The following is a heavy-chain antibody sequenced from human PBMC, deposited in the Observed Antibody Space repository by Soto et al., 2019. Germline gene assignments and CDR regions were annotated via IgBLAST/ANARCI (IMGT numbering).Heavy chain of an antibody. D-gene: IGHD6-13*01. V-gene: IGHV3-33*01. CDR2: IWYDGSNK. CDR1: GFTFSSYG. J-gene: IGHJ3*02. Sequence: QVQLVESGGGVVQPGRSLRLSYAASGFTFSSYGMHWVRQAPGKGLEWVAVIWYDGSNKYYADSVKGRFTISRDNSKNTLYLQMNSLRAEDTAVYYCARDIIAAAGTGVDAFDIWGQGTMVTVSS. CDR3: ARDIIAAAGTGVDAFDI.